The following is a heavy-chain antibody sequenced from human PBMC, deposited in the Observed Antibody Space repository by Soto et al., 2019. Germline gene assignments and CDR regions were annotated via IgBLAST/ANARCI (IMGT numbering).Heavy chain of an antibody. CDR1: GGSISSGGYY. Sequence: SETLSLTCTVSGGSISSGGYYWSWIRQHPGKGLEWIGYIFYSGSTHYDPSLKSRLTISVDTSTNQFSLKLNSVTAADTAVYYCASLLHITMKVVIFAFRAQRTSVTVSA. D-gene: IGHD3-22*01. J-gene: IGHJ4*02. V-gene: IGHV4-30-4*08. CDR3: ASLLHITMKVVIFAF. CDR2: IFYSGST.